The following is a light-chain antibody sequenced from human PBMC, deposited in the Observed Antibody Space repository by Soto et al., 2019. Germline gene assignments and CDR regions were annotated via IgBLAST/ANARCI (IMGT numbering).Light chain of an antibody. Sequence: DIPMTQSPSSLSASVGARVTITCRASQGISNYLAWYQQKPGKVPKLLIYAASTLQPGVPTPFSVSGSGTDFTLTISSLQPEDVATSYCQKYNSAPLTFGPGTKVDIK. CDR2: AAS. V-gene: IGKV1-27*01. CDR3: QKYNSAPLT. J-gene: IGKJ3*01. CDR1: QGISNY.